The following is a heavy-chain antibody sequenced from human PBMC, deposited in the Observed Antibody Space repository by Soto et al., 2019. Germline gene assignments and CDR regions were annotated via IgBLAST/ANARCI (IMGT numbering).Heavy chain of an antibody. CDR3: ARDDVDTAMPCGMDV. CDR1: GGTFSSYA. D-gene: IGHD5-18*01. Sequence: QVQLVQSGAEVKKPESSVKVSCKASGGTFSSYAISWVRQAPGQGLEWMGEIIPIFGTANYAQKFQGRVTIPADESTSTAYMELSSLRSVDTAVYYCARDDVDTAMPCGMDVWGQVATVTVSS. V-gene: IGHV1-69*12. CDR2: IIPIFGTA. J-gene: IGHJ6*02.